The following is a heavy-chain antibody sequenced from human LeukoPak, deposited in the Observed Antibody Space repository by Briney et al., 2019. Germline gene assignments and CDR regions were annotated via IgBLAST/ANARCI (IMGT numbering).Heavy chain of an antibody. J-gene: IGHJ4*02. Sequence: GGSLRLSCAASGFTFSSYAMHWVRQAPGKGLEWVAVISYGGSNKYYADSVKGRFTISRDNSKNTLYLQMNSLRAEDTAVYYCAIGAPLGYWGQGTLVTVSS. V-gene: IGHV3-30*01. CDR1: GFTFSSYA. CDR2: ISYGGSNK. CDR3: AIGAPLGY. D-gene: IGHD3-16*01.